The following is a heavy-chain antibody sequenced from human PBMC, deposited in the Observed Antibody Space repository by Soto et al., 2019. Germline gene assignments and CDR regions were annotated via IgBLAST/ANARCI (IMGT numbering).Heavy chain of an antibody. CDR1: GYTFTSYA. D-gene: IGHD6-19*01. J-gene: IGHJ4*02. CDR2: INAGNGNT. Sequence: AASVKVSCKASGYTFTSYAMHWVRQAPGQRLEWMGWINAGNGNTKYSQKFQGRVTITRDTSASTAYMELSSLRSEDTAVYYCGVLAVAGQYYFDYWGQGTLVTVSS. V-gene: IGHV1-3*01. CDR3: GVLAVAGQYYFDY.